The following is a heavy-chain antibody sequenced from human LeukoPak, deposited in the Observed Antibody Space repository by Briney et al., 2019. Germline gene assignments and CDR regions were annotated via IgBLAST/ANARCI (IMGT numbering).Heavy chain of an antibody. Sequence: SETLSLTCTVSGGSISSSSYYWGWIRQPPGRGLEWIGSIYYSGSTYYNPSLKSRVTISVDTSKNQFSLMLSSVTAADTAVYYCVGYSSGWFDYWGQGTLVTVSS. D-gene: IGHD6-19*01. V-gene: IGHV4-39*01. J-gene: IGHJ4*02. CDR1: GGSISSSSYY. CDR2: IYYSGST. CDR3: VGYSSGWFDY.